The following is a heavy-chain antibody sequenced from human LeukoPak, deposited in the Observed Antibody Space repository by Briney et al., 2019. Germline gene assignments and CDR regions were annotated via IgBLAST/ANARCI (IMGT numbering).Heavy chain of an antibody. V-gene: IGHV4-38-2*01. CDR1: GYSISSGYY. CDR2: IYHSGST. CDR3: ARRGGDFWRGYFDY. D-gene: IGHD3-3*01. Sequence: SETLSLTCAVSGYSISSGYYWGWIRQPPGEGLEWIGSIYHSGSTYYNPSLKSRVTISVDTSKNQFSLKLSSVTAADTAVYYCARRGGDFWRGYFDYWGQGTLVTVSS. J-gene: IGHJ4*02.